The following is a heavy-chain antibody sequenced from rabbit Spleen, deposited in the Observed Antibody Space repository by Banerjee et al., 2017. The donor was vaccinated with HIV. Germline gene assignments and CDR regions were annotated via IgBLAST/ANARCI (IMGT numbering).Heavy chain of an antibody. CDR3: ARNLATGHFYWTRLDL. CDR2: IYAGSSGST. CDR1: GFTISSSYY. J-gene: IGHJ3*01. D-gene: IGHD7-1*01. Sequence: QEQLEESGGDLVRPEGSLTLTCTASGFTISSSYYMCWVRQAPGKGLEWIGCIYAGSSGSTYYASWAKGRFTISKTSSTTVTLQMTSLTAADTATYFCARNLATGHFYWTRLDLWGQGTLVTVS. V-gene: IGHV1S45*01.